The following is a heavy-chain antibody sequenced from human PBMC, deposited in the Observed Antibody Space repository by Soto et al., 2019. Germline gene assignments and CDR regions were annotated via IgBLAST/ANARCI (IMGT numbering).Heavy chain of an antibody. CDR1: GYTFTGYG. CDR2: ISAYNGNT. V-gene: IGHV1-18*01. J-gene: IGHJ3*02. Sequence: AAVKVSCKASGYTFTGYGISWVRQAPGQGLEWMGWISAYNGNTNYAQKLQGRVTMTTDTSTSTAYIELRSLRSDDTAVYYCAREQGSSVWYGGAFDIGGKGKM. CDR3: AREQGSSVWYGGAFDI. D-gene: IGHD6-19*01.